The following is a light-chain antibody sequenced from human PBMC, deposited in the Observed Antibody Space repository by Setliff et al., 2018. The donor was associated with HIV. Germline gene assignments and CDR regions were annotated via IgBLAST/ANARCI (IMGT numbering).Light chain of an antibody. Sequence: QSMLTQPASVSGSPGQSITISCTGTSSDVGAYNYVSWYQQHPGKAPKLMIFEVSNRPSGISNRFSGSKSGNTASLTISGLQTEDEADYYCCSNTGSNTYVFGSGTKV. J-gene: IGLJ1*01. CDR3: CSNTGSNTYV. CDR2: EVS. CDR1: SSDVGAYNY. V-gene: IGLV2-14*03.